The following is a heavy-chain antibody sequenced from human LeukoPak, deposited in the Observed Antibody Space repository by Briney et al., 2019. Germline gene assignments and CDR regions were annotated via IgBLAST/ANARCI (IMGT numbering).Heavy chain of an antibody. J-gene: IGHJ2*01. Sequence: PSQTLSLTCTVSGSSISSGGYYWSWIRQHPGMGLVWIGYIYYSGSTYYNPSLKSRVTISVDTSKNQFSLKLSSVTAADTAVYYCARVSRAARKGYFDLWGRGTLVTVSS. CDR1: GSSISSGGYY. V-gene: IGHV4-31*03. D-gene: IGHD6-6*01. CDR2: IYYSGST. CDR3: ARVSRAARKGYFDL.